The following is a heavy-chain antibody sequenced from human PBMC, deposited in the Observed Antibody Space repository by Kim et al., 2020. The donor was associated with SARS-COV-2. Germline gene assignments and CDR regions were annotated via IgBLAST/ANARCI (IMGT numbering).Heavy chain of an antibody. Sequence: SETLSLTCTVSGGSISSSSYYWGWIRQPPGKGLEWIGNIYYSGNSYHNPSLQSRVTISVDTSKNQFSLNLSSVAAAVTAVYFCARVTNNWGDFDYWGQGTLVTVSS. J-gene: IGHJ4*02. D-gene: IGHD1-1*01. CDR1: GGSISSSSYY. CDR3: ARVTNNWGDFDY. V-gene: IGHV4-39*01. CDR2: IYYSGNS.